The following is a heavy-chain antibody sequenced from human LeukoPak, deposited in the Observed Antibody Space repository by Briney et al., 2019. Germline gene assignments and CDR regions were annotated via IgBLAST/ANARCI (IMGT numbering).Heavy chain of an antibody. J-gene: IGHJ4*02. CDR3: ARSYYYGGEFDY. V-gene: IGHV4-59*01. CDR2: IYYSGST. Sequence: SETLSLTCTVSGGSISSYYWSWIRQPPGKGLEWIGYIYYSGSTNYNPSLKSRVTISVDTSKNQSSLKLSSVTAADTAVYYCARSYYYGGEFDYWGQGTLVTVSS. CDR1: GGSISSYY. D-gene: IGHD3-10*01.